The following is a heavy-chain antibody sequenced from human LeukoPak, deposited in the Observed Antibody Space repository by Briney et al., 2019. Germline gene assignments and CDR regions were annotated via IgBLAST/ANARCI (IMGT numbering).Heavy chain of an antibody. CDR1: GFTFSSYG. Sequence: PGRSLRLSCAASGFTFSSYGMHWVRQAPGKGLEWVAVIWYDGSNKYYADSVKGRFTISRDNSKNTLYPQMNSLRAEDTAVYYCARARDGSGSYEDYWGQGTLVTVSS. V-gene: IGHV3-33*01. CDR3: ARARDGSGSYEDY. J-gene: IGHJ4*02. CDR2: IWYDGSNK. D-gene: IGHD3-10*01.